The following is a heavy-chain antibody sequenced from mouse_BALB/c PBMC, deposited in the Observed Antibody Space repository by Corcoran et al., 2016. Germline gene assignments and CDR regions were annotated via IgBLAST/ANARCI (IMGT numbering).Heavy chain of an antibody. D-gene: IGHD3-3*01. Sequence: QIQLVQSGPELKKPGETVKISCKASGYTFTNYGKNWVKQAPGKGLKWMGWINTYTGEPTYADDFKGRFAFSLETSASTAYLQINNLKNEDTATYFCARRAGHWYFDVWGAGTTVTVSS. V-gene: IGHV9-3-1*01. J-gene: IGHJ1*01. CDR1: GYTFTNYG. CDR3: ARRAGHWYFDV. CDR2: INTYTGEP.